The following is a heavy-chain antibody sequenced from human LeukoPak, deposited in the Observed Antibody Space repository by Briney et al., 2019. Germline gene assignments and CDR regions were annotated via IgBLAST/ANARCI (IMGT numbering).Heavy chain of an antibody. D-gene: IGHD3-16*01. V-gene: IGHV3-48*01. CDR3: AKDDDWGRYKH. J-gene: IGHJ1*01. Sequence: GGSLRLSCAASEFTFSSYNMNWVRQAPGKGLEWVSYISSSSNSIYYADSVKGRFTISRDNAKNSLYLQMNSLRAEDTAMYYCAKDDDWGRYKHWGQGTLVTVSS. CDR1: EFTFSSYN. CDR2: ISSSSNSI.